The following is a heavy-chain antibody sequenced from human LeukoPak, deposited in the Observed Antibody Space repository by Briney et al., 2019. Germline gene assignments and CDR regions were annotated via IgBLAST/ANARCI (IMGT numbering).Heavy chain of an antibody. CDR1: GFTFSDYA. V-gene: IGHV3-64*01. CDR2: ISRNGGST. CDR3: ARVGGNDAFDI. J-gene: IGHJ3*02. D-gene: IGHD1-14*01. Sequence: PGGSLRLSCAASGFTFSDYAMHWVRQAPGKGLDYVSAISRNGGSTYYANSVKGRFTISRDNSKNTLYLQMGCLRAEDMAVYYCARVGGNDAFDIWGQGTMVTVSS.